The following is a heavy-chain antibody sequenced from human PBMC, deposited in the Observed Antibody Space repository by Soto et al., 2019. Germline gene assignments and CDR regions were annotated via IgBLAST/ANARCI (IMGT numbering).Heavy chain of an antibody. V-gene: IGHV4-31*03. D-gene: IGHD3-22*01. CDR2: IYYSGST. CDR1: GGSISSGGYY. CDR3: AREALNYYDSSGYYYDRQFDY. J-gene: IGHJ4*02. Sequence: PSETLSLTCTVSGGSISSGGYYWSWIRQHPGKGLEWIGYIYYSGSTYYNPSLKSRVTISVDTSKNQFSLKLSSVTAADTAVYYCAREALNYYDSSGYYYDRQFDYWGQGTLVTVS.